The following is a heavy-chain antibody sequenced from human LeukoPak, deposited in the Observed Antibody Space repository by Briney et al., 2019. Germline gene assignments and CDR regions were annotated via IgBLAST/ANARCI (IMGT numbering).Heavy chain of an antibody. CDR3: ARYRYSSGWYYFDY. D-gene: IGHD6-19*01. V-gene: IGHV3-7*01. Sequence: GGPLRLSCAASGFTFSSYWMSWVRQAPGKGLEWVANIKQDGSEKYYVDSVKGRFTISRDNAKNSLYLQMNSLRAEDTAVYYCARYRYSSGWYYFDYWGQGTLVTVSS. CDR2: IKQDGSEK. J-gene: IGHJ4*02. CDR1: GFTFSSYW.